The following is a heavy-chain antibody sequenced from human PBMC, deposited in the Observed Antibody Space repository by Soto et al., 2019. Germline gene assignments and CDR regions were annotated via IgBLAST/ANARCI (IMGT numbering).Heavy chain of an antibody. V-gene: IGHV3-30*18. CDR1: GFTFSSYG. D-gene: IGHD2-15*01. CDR3: AKEAGKYCSGGSCYPMDV. J-gene: IGHJ6*02. Sequence: QVQLVESGGGVVQPGRSLRLSCAASGFTFSSYGMHWVRQAPGKGLEWVAVISYDGSNKYYAASVEGRFTISRDNSKNTLYLQMNSLRAEDTAVYYCAKEAGKYCSGGSCYPMDVWGQGTTVTVSS. CDR2: ISYDGSNK.